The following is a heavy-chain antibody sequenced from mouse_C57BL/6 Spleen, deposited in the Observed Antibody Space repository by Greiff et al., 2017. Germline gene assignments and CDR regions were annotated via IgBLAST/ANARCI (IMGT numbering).Heavy chain of an antibody. CDR1: GYTFTDYY. Sequence: VQLKQSGPELVKPGASVKISCKASGYTFTDYYMNWVKQSHGKSLEWIGDINPNNGGTSYNQKFKGKATLTVDKSSSTAYMELRSLTSEDSAVYYCARRDYATPLDVWGTGTTVTVSS. CDR2: INPNNGGT. J-gene: IGHJ1*03. D-gene: IGHD2-4*01. CDR3: ARRDYATPLDV. V-gene: IGHV1-26*01.